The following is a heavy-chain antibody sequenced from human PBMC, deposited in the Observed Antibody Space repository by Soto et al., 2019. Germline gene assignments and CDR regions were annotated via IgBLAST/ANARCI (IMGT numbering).Heavy chain of an antibody. D-gene: IGHD3-3*01. V-gene: IGHV4-34*01. CDR1: GGSFSGYY. CDR3: ARRKRFLEWAYYYGMDV. CDR2: INHSGST. J-gene: IGHJ6*02. Sequence: TLSLTCAVYGGSFSGYYWSWIRQPPGKGLEWIGEINHSGSTNYNPSLKSRVTISVDTSKNQFSLKLSSVTAADTAVYYCARRKRFLEWAYYYGMDVWGQGTTVTVSS.